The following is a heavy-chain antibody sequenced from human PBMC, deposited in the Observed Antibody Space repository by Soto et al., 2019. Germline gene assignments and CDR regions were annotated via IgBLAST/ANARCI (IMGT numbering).Heavy chain of an antibody. CDR3: ARVYCSDGGCYGIDY. J-gene: IGHJ4*02. D-gene: IGHD2-15*01. CDR1: GETFTSYY. CDR2: INPSGDT. V-gene: IGHV1-46*01. Sequence: SVEVCCTASGETFTSYYMHWVRQDPGQGLEWMGIINPSGDTSYAQKFQGRVTMTRDTSTSTVYMELSSLRSEDTAVYYCARVYCSDGGCYGIDYWGQGTLVTVSS.